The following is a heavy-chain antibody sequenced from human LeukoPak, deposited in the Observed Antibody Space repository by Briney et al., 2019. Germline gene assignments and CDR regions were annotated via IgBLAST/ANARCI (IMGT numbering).Heavy chain of an antibody. CDR1: GFTFSSYA. CDR2: ISYDGSNK. J-gene: IGHJ4*02. V-gene: IGHV3-30-3*01. Sequence: GGSLRLSCAASGFTFSSYAMHWVRQAPGKGLEWVAVISYDGSNKYYADSVKGRFTISRDNSKNTLYLQMNSLRAEDTAVYYCAKGWELRGPIDYWGQGTLVTVSS. D-gene: IGHD1-26*01. CDR3: AKGWELRGPIDY.